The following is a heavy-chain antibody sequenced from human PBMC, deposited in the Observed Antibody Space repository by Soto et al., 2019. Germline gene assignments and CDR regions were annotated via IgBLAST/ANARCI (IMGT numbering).Heavy chain of an antibody. V-gene: IGHV3-66*01. CDR2: IHFGGST. Sequence: EVQLVESGGGLVQPGGSLRLSCAASGFTVSTNYMRWVRQAPGKGLEWVSFIHFGGSTFYAEFVKGRFTISRDTSTNSVSLQMNGLRTDDTAVYYCATGLDDAKIHHWGQGTLVTVSS. CDR1: GFTVSTNY. CDR3: ATGLDDAKIHH. J-gene: IGHJ1*01. D-gene: IGHD1-1*01.